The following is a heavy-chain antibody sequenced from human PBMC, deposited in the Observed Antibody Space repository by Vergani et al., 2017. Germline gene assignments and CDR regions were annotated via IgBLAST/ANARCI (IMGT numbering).Heavy chain of an antibody. CDR1: GGSVTSGSYY. CDR3: ARSGYGDPFDY. D-gene: IGHD4-17*01. J-gene: IGHJ4*02. V-gene: IGHV4-61*01. CDR2: IYYSRST. Sequence: QVQLQESGPGLVKPSETLSLTCTVSGGSVTSGSYYWSWIRQPPGKGLEWIGYIYYSRSTNYNPSLKRRVTISVDTSKNQLSLKLSSVTAADTAVYYCARSGYGDPFDYWGQGTLVTGSS.